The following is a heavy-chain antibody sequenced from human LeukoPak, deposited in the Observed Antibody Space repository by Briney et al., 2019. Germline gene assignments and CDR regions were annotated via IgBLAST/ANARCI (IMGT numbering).Heavy chain of an antibody. J-gene: IGHJ4*02. Sequence: GGSLRLSCVASGFTFSSYEMNWVRQAPGKGLEWVSYISSSGSTIYYADSVKGRFTISRDNAKNSLYLQMNSLRAEDTAVYYCARDKRTYYYGSGSYSGGYFDYWGQGTLVTVSS. CDR2: ISSSGSTI. V-gene: IGHV3-48*03. CDR3: ARDKRTYYYGSGSYSGGYFDY. CDR1: GFTFSSYE. D-gene: IGHD3-10*01.